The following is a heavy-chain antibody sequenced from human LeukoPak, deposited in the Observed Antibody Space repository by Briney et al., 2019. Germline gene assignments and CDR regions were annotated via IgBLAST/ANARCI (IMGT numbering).Heavy chain of an antibody. J-gene: IGHJ4*02. D-gene: IGHD3-10*01. Sequence: SETLSLTCTVSGGSISSGSYYWSWIRQPAGKGREWIGRIYTSGSTNYNPSLKSRVTISVDTSKNQFSLKLSSVTAADTAVYYCASELAGIFDYWGQGTLVIVSS. CDR2: IYTSGST. V-gene: IGHV4-61*02. CDR3: ASELAGIFDY. CDR1: GGSISSGSYY.